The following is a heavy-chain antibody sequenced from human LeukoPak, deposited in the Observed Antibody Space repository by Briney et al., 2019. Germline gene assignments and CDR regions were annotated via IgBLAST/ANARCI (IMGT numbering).Heavy chain of an antibody. V-gene: IGHV1-69*04. CDR1: GGTFSSYA. J-gene: IGHJ4*02. D-gene: IGHD3-10*01. CDR2: IIPILGIA. Sequence: ASVKVSCKASGGTFSSYAISWVRQAPGQGLEWMGRIIPILGIANYAQKFQGRVTITADKSTSTAYMELSSLRSEDTAVYYCASGYYYGPGSYYNAPFDYWGQRTLVTVSS. CDR3: ASGYYYGPGSYYNAPFDY.